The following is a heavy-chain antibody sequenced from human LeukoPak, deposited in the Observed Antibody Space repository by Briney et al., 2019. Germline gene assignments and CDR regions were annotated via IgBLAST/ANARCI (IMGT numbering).Heavy chain of an antibody. CDR1: GFTFTTSA. D-gene: IGHD2-15*01. CDR3: AADRGVVVAAT. CDR2: IVVGSGNT. Sequence: ASVKVSCKASGFTFTTSAMQWVRQARGQRLEWIGWIVVGSGNTNYAQKFQGRVTITRDMSTSTSYMELSSLRSEDTAVYYCAADRGVVVAATWGQGTLVTVSS. V-gene: IGHV1-58*02. J-gene: IGHJ5*02.